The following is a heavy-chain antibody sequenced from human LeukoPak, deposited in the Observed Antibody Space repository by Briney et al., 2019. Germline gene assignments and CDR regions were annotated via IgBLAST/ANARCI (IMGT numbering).Heavy chain of an antibody. J-gene: IGHJ4*02. Sequence: PGGSLRLSCAASGFPFSSYWMAWVRQAPGKGLEWVATITLDGSDSYYVDSVKGRFTVSRDNAKNSLYLQMNSLRVEDTAVFYCTTENWHVFENWGQGSLVTVSS. V-gene: IGHV3-7*04. D-gene: IGHD1-1*01. CDR1: GFPFSSYW. CDR2: ITLDGSDS. CDR3: TTENWHVFEN.